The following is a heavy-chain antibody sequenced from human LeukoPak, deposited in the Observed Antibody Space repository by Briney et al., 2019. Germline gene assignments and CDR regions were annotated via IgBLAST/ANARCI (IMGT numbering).Heavy chain of an antibody. Sequence: ASETLSLTCTVSGVSIASGTHYWTWIRQSAEKGLEWIGRIYTSGSPKYNPSLEGRATLSQDTPKNQFSLKLRSVNASDTAVYYCAGEPYRSGGYSYHYYMEVWGKGTAVPVSS. CDR2: IYTSGSP. CDR1: GVSIASGTHY. J-gene: IGHJ6*03. CDR3: AGEPYRSGGYSYHYYMEV. V-gene: IGHV4-61*02. D-gene: IGHD6-19*01.